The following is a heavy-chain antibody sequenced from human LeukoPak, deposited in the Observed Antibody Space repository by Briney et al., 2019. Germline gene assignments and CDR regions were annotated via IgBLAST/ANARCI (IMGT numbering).Heavy chain of an antibody. CDR2: ISYDGSNK. J-gene: IGHJ4*02. CDR1: GFTFSSYA. V-gene: IGHV3-30-3*01. D-gene: IGHD6-13*01. CDR3: AKDGAMAAAGYYFDY. Sequence: HPGRSLRLSCAASGFTFSSYAMHWVRQAPGKGLEWVAVISYDGSNKYYADSVKGRFTISRDNSKNTLYLQMNSLRTEDTAVYYCAKDGAMAAAGYYFDYWGQGTPVTVSS.